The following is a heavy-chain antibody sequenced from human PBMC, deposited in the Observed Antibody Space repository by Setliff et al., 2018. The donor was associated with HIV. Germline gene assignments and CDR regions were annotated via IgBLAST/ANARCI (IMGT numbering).Heavy chain of an antibody. V-gene: IGHV3-48*01. CDR2: ISSGSRTI. Sequence: GGSLRLSCAASGFTFNTYSMNWVRQAPGKGLEWVSYISSGSRTIYYADSVKGRFTISRDNAKNTLYLQMNSLRAEDTAVYYCAKYQQWLVQDWFDPWGQGTLVTVSS. D-gene: IGHD6-19*01. CDR3: AKYQQWLVQDWFDP. CDR1: GFTFNTYS. J-gene: IGHJ5*02.